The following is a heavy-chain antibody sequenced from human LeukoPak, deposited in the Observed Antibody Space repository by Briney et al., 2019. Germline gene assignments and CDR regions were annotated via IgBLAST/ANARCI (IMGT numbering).Heavy chain of an antibody. D-gene: IGHD6-13*01. CDR3: ARAEYSSSWLVYHYYFDY. CDR1: GDSVSSNSAA. Sequence: SQTLSLTCAISGDSVSSNSAAWNWIRQSPSRGLEWLGRTYYRSKWYNDYAVSVKSRITISPDTSKNQFSLQLNSVTPEDTAVYYCARAEYSSSWLVYHYYFDYWGQGTLVTVSS. J-gene: IGHJ4*02. V-gene: IGHV6-1*01. CDR2: TYYRSKWYN.